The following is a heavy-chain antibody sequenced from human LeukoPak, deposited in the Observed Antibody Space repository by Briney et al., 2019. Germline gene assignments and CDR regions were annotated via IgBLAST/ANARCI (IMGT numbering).Heavy chain of an antibody. CDR3: ARLRGLYSGTYRYQTAFEY. D-gene: IGHD1-26*01. J-gene: IGHJ4*02. Sequence: GGSLRLSCATSGFTFSNYWMSWVRQAPGKGLEWVANIKQDGSEKYYVDSAKGRFTVSRDNAKNSLYLQMNSLRVEDTSVYYCARLRGLYSGTYRYQTAFEYWGQGSLLTVSS. CDR1: GFTFSNYW. V-gene: IGHV3-7*01. CDR2: IKQDGSEK.